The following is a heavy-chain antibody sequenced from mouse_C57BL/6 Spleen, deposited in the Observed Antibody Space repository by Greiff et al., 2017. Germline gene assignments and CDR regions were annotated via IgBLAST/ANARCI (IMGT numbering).Heavy chain of an antibody. CDR2: IWWDDAK. J-gene: IGHJ4*01. D-gene: IGHD1-2*01. CDR3: VRIWLRFCAMDY. Sequence: QVTLQESGAGILQPSQTLSLTCSFSGFSLSTFGMGVVWIRQPSGMGLKWLAHIWWDDAKYYNPVLKSRLTISKDTSNYHVFLHIDHVYTADTTPDYCVRIWLRFCAMDYWGQGTSVNVSS. V-gene: IGHV8-8*01. CDR1: GFSLSTFGMG.